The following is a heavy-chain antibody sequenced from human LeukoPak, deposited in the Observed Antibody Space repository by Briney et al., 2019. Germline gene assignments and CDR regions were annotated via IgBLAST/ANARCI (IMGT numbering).Heavy chain of an antibody. Sequence: SETLSLTCTVSGGSISSSSYYWGWIRQPPGKGLEWIGSIYYSGSTYYNPSLRSRVTISVDTSKNQFSLKLSSVTAADTAVYYCARLLIVVVPAAITPFDAFDIWGQGTMVTVSS. D-gene: IGHD2-2*01. CDR3: ARLLIVVVPAAITPFDAFDI. CDR2: IYYSGST. V-gene: IGHV4-39*07. CDR1: GGSISSSSYY. J-gene: IGHJ3*02.